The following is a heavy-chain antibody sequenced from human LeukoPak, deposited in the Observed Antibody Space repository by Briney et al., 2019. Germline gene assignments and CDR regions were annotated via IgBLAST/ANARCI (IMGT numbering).Heavy chain of an antibody. CDR1: GFTFSSYA. D-gene: IGHD1-1*01. Sequence: GGSLRLSCAASGFTFSSYAMSWVRQAPGKGLEWVSAISGSGGSTYYADSVKGRFTISRDNSKNTLYLQMNSLRAEDTAVYYCAKDLMTGTTPHGGFDPWGQGTLVTVSS. J-gene: IGHJ5*02. CDR3: AKDLMTGTTPHGGFDP. CDR2: ISGSGGST. V-gene: IGHV3-23*01.